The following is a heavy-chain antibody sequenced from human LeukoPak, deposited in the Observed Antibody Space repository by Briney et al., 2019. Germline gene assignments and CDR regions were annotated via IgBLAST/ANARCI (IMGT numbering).Heavy chain of an antibody. CDR1: GGSISSYY. J-gene: IGHJ5*02. D-gene: IGHD2-2*01. V-gene: IGHV4-59*01. CDR2: TYYSGST. Sequence: SSETLSLTCTVSGGSISSYYWSWIRQPPGKGLEWIGNTYYSGSTNYNPSLKSRVTISVDTSKNQFSLKLSSVTAADTAVYYCARGLYCSSTSCYWFDPWGQGTLVTVSS. CDR3: ARGLYCSSTSCYWFDP.